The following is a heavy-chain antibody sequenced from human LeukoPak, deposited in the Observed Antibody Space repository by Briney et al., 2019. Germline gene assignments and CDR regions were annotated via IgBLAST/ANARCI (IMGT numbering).Heavy chain of an antibody. CDR2: IYYSGSI. Sequence: SETLSLTCTVSGGSVSSSIYYWGWIRPPPGKGLEWIGSIYYSGSISYNPSLKSRVTISVDTSKNQFSLKLTSVTAADTAVYYCASRNDILTGYVFDFWGQGTLVTVSS. CDR3: ASRNDILTGYVFDF. J-gene: IGHJ4*02. CDR1: GGSVSSSIYY. V-gene: IGHV4-39*01. D-gene: IGHD3-9*01.